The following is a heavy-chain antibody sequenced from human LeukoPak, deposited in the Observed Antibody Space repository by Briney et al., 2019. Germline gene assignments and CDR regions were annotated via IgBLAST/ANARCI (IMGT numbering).Heavy chain of an antibody. D-gene: IGHD3-10*01. Sequence: GGSLRLSCAASGFTFSSYAMSWVRQAPGKGLEWVSTISGSGGSTYYADSVKGRFTISRDNSKNTLYLQMNSLRAEDTAVYYCAKDRQLGIYSYGSWSLSYWGQGALFTVSS. CDR1: GFTFSSYA. CDR3: AKDRQLGIYSYGSWSLSY. CDR2: ISGSGGST. J-gene: IGHJ4*02. V-gene: IGHV3-23*01.